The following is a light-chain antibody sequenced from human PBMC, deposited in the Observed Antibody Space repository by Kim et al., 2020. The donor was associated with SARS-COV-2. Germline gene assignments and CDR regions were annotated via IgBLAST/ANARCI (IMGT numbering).Light chain of an antibody. CDR1: DSVGSTN. CDR2: GTS. J-gene: IGKJ2*01. CDR3: QQYDSSPNT. V-gene: IGKV3-20*01. Sequence: EIVLTQSPGTLSLSPGERATLSCRASDSVGSTNLAWYQQKPGQAPRLLIYGTSTRASGIPDRFSGGGSGTDFTLTISRLEPEDFAVYYCQQYDSSPNTFGQGTKLE.